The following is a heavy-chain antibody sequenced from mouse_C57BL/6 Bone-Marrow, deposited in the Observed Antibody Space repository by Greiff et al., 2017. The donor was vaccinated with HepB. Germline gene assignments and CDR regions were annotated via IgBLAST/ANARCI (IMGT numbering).Heavy chain of an antibody. CDR3: VRGYSKGFAY. V-gene: IGHV10-1*01. Sequence: EVQVVESGGGLVQPKGSLKLSCAASGFSFNTYAMNWVRQAPGKGLEWVARIRSKSNNYATYYADSVKDRFTISRDDSESMLYLQMNNLKTEDTAMYYCVRGYSKGFAYWGQGTLVTVSA. CDR1: GFSFNTYA. D-gene: IGHD2-5*01. CDR2: IRSKSNNYAT. J-gene: IGHJ3*01.